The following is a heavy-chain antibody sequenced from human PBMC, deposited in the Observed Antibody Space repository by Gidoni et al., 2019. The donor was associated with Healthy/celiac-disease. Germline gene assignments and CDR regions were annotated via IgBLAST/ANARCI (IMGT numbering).Heavy chain of an antibody. Sequence: IRQPPGKGLEWIGYIYYSGSTNYNPSLKSRVTISVDTSKNQFSLKLSSVTAADTAVYYCARGDYGDYLFDYWGQGTPVTVSS. D-gene: IGHD4-17*01. V-gene: IGHV4-59*01. CDR2: IYYSGST. CDR3: ARGDYGDYLFDY. J-gene: IGHJ4*02.